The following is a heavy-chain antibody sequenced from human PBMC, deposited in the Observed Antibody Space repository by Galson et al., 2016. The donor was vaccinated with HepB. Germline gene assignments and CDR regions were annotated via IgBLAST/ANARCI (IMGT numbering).Heavy chain of an antibody. V-gene: IGHV3-23*01. Sequence: SLRLSCAASGFSFSSYAMSWVRQAPGKGLEWVSGITSGGTTYYADSVKGRSTISRDNSKNILYLQMKSLEDGDTAVYYFAKRPFSYGWQYGMDLWGQGTNVTVSS. CDR1: GFSFSSYA. CDR3: AKRPFSYGWQYGMDL. J-gene: IGHJ6*02. D-gene: IGHD5-18*01. CDR2: ITSGGTT.